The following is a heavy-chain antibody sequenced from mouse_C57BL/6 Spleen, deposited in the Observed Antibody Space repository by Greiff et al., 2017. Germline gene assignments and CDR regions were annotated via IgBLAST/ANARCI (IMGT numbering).Heavy chain of an antibody. CDR1: GYAFSSYW. V-gene: IGHV1-80*01. CDR3: ARWGGIYYAMGY. J-gene: IGHJ4*01. Sequence: QVQLQQSGAELVKPGASVKISCKASGYAFSSYWMNWVKQRPGKGLEWIGQIYPGDGDTNYNGKFKGKATLTTDKSSSTAYMQLSSLTSEDSAVYFCARWGGIYYAMGYWGQGTSVTVSS. CDR2: IYPGDGDT.